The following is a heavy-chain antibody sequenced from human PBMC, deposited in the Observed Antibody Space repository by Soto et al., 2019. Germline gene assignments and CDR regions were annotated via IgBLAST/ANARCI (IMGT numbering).Heavy chain of an antibody. CDR1: GGSIRGDY. J-gene: IGHJ6*02. CDR3: ARQHLLPFYFALDV. CDR2: IYYRGST. Sequence: QVQLQDSGPGLVKPSDTLSLTCNVSGGSIRGDYWSWIRQSPGNGLEYIGYIYYRGSTNYNSSLKSRVTMSVDTSRIQFSLKMNSVTAAATAVYYCARQHLLPFYFALDVWGQGTTVTVSS. D-gene: IGHD1-26*01. V-gene: IGHV4-59*07.